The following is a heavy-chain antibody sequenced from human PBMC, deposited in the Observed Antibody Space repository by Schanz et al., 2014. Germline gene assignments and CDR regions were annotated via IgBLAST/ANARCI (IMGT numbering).Heavy chain of an antibody. CDR3: ARAARRTRVVPLYFDY. Sequence: QVQLQQWGAGLLKPSETLSLTCAVYGGSFSGYYWRWIRQPPGKGREWIAEINHGASTNDNPSLKSRVTISVATSKNQFSLKLRSVTAADTAVYYCARAARRTRVVPLYFDYWGQGTLXTVSS. V-gene: IGHV4-34*01. CDR1: GGSFSGYY. J-gene: IGHJ4*02. D-gene: IGHD2-2*01. CDR2: INHGAST.